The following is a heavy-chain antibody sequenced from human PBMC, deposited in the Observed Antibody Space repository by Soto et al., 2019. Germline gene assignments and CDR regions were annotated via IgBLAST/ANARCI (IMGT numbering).Heavy chain of an antibody. Sequence: ASVKVSCKASGYTFTSYGISWVRQAPGQGLEWMGWISAYNGNTNYAQKLQGRVTMTTDTSTSTAYMELRSLRSDDTAVYYCARLSPYSGSYYYYYGMDVWGQGTTVTVSS. CDR1: GYTFTSYG. V-gene: IGHV1-18*01. J-gene: IGHJ6*02. CDR3: ARLSPYSGSYYYYYGMDV. CDR2: ISAYNGNT. D-gene: IGHD1-26*01.